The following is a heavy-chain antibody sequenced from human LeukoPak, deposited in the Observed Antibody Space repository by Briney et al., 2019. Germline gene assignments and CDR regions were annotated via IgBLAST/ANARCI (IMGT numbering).Heavy chain of an antibody. CDR1: GYTFTSYY. CDR3: ARSAARPGHYYYYYYMDV. V-gene: IGHV1-2*02. J-gene: IGHJ6*03. Sequence: ASVKVSCKASGYTFTSYYMHWVRQAPGQGLEWMGWINPNSGGTNYAQKFQGRVTMTRDTSISTAYMELSRLRSDDTAVYYCARSAARPGHYYYYYYMDVWGKGTTVTVSS. D-gene: IGHD6-6*01. CDR2: INPNSGGT.